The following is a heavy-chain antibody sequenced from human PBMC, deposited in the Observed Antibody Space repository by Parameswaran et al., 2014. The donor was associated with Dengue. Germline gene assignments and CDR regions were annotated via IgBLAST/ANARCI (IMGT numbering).Heavy chain of an antibody. V-gene: IGHV3-11*06. J-gene: IGHJ6*02. CDR2: ISTSSTYT. Sequence: RWIRQPPGKGLQWVSYISTSSTYTSYADSVKGRFTISRDNAKNSLYLQMNSLRAEDTAVYYCARYHKYIGTYYAGGMDVWGQGTTVTVSS. D-gene: IGHD1-26*01. CDR3: ARYHKYIGTYYAGGMDV.